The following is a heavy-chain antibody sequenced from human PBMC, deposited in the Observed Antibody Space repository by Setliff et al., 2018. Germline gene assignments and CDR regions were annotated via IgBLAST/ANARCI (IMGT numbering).Heavy chain of an antibody. CDR1: GGSFSGYY. CDR3: AREGYYGSGSYGY. Sequence: SETLSLTCAVYGGSFSGYYWSWIRQPPGKGLEWIGEINHSGSTNYNPSLKSRVTISVDTSKNQFSLKLSSVTAADTAVYYCAREGYYGSGSYGYWGQGTLVTVS. CDR2: INHSGST. J-gene: IGHJ4*02. D-gene: IGHD3-10*01. V-gene: IGHV4-34*01.